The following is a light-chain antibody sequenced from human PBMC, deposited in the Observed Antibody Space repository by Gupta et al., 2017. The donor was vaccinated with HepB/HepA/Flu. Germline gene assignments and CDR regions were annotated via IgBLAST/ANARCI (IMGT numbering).Light chain of an antibody. CDR3: QQERT. CDR2: GTS. J-gene: IGKJ2*01. CDR1: QTINTRY. V-gene: IGKV3-20*01. Sequence: IVLTQSPGTLSLSPGERATLSCRTSQTINTRYFAWFQQKPGQSPRFLIYGTSSRATGIPDRFSGSGSGTDFTLTISRLEPEDFAVYYCQQERTFGQGTKLEIK.